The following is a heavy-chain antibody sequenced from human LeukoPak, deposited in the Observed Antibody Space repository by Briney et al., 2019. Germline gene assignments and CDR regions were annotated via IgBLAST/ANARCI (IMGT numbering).Heavy chain of an antibody. Sequence: PGGSLRLSCAASGFTFSSYEMNWVRQAPGKGLEWVSGTNWNSGSTGYADSVKGRFTISRDNAKNSLYLQMNSLRAEDTALYYCARGGWFGELLFDYWGQGTLVTVSS. CDR3: ARGGWFGELLFDY. CDR2: TNWNSGST. V-gene: IGHV3-20*04. J-gene: IGHJ4*02. CDR1: GFTFSSYE. D-gene: IGHD3-10*01.